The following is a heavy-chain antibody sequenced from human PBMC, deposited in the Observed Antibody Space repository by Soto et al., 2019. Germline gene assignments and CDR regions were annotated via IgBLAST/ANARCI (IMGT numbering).Heavy chain of an antibody. CDR2: IYPGDSDT. CDR1: GYSFTSYW. CDR3: ERQWQQLSNWFDP. Sequence: XDSLKVSCKCSGYSFTSYWIGLVLQMPGKGPEWMGIIYPGDSDTRYSPSFQGQVTISADKSISTAYLQWSSLKASDTAMYYCERQWQQLSNWFDPWGQGTLVTVSS. V-gene: IGHV5-51*01. D-gene: IGHD6-13*01. J-gene: IGHJ5*02.